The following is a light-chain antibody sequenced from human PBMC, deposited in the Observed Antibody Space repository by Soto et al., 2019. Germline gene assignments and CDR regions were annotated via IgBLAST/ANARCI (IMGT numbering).Light chain of an antibody. CDR3: QQYGSSPMHT. J-gene: IGKJ2*01. V-gene: IGKV3-20*01. CDR1: QSVSSSY. Sequence: PGERATLSCRASQSVSSSYLAWYQQKPGQAPRLLIYGVSSRATGIPDRFSGSGSGTDFTLTISRLEPEDFAVYYCQQYGSSPMHTFGQGTKLEIK. CDR2: GVS.